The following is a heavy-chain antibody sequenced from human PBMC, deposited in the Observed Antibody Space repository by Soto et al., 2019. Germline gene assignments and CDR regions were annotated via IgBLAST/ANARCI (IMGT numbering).Heavy chain of an antibody. V-gene: IGHV1-2*04. CDR1: GYTFTGYY. CDR3: ARAGGITMVPGWD. CDR2: INPNSGGT. J-gene: IGHJ4*02. D-gene: IGHD3-10*01. Sequence: QVQLVQSGAEVKKPGASVKVSCKASGYTFTGYYMHWVRQAPGQGLEWMGWINPNSGGTNYAQKLQGWVTMTRDTSISTAYMELSRLRSDDTAVYYWARAGGITMVPGWDWGQGTLVTVSS.